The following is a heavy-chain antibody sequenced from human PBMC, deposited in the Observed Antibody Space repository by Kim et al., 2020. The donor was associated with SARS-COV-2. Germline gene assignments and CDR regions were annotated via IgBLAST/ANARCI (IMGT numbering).Heavy chain of an antibody. Sequence: RVTISVDTSKNQFSLKLSSVTAADTAVYYCARSGYYYDSSGYPLGDAFDIWGQGTMVTVSS. V-gene: IGHV4-34*01. CDR3: ARSGYYYDSSGYPLGDAFDI. D-gene: IGHD3-22*01. J-gene: IGHJ3*02.